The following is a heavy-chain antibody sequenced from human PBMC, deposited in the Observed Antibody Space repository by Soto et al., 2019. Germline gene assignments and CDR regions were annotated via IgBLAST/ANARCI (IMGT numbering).Heavy chain of an antibody. CDR2: VYWDDDK. CDR3: AHLAYYGSGSYTY. Sequence: QITLKESGPTLVKPTQTLMLTCTFSGFSLSTSGVGVGWIRQPPGKALEWLASVYWDDDKRYSPSMECRLTITQDSPKNPGVLTLTIMDPVDTATYYCAHLAYYGSGSYTYWGKGTLVTVSS. J-gene: IGHJ4*02. CDR1: GFSLSTSGVG. V-gene: IGHV2-5*02. D-gene: IGHD3-10*01.